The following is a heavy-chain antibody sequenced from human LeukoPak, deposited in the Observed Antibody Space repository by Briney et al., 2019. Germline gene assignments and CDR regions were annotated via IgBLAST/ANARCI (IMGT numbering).Heavy chain of an antibody. CDR1: GGTFSSYT. CDR2: IIPILGIA. D-gene: IGHD3-22*01. V-gene: IGHV1-69*02. J-gene: IGHJ4*02. Sequence: SVKVSCKASGGTFSSYTISWVRQAPGQGLEWMGRIIPILGIANYAQKFQGRVTITADKSTSTAYMELSSLRSEDTAVYYCARGEMYYDSSGYNYWGQGTLVTVSS. CDR3: ARGEMYYDSSGYNY.